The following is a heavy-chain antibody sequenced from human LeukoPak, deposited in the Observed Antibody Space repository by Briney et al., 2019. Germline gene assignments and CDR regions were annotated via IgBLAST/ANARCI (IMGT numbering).Heavy chain of an antibody. Sequence: PSETLSLTCTVSGGSISSYYWSWIRQPPGKGLEWIGYIYYSGSTNYNPSLKSRVTISVDTSKNQFSLKLNSVTAADTAVYYCARGGDYGDLRYFDYWGQGTLVAVSS. V-gene: IGHV4-59*01. D-gene: IGHD4-17*01. CDR3: ARGGDYGDLRYFDY. J-gene: IGHJ4*02. CDR1: GGSISSYY. CDR2: IYYSGST.